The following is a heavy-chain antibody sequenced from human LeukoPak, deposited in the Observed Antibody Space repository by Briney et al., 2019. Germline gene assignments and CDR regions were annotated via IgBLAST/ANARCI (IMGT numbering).Heavy chain of an antibody. Sequence: SQTLSLTCAISGDSVSSNSAAWNWIRQSPSRGLEWLGRTYYRSKWYNDYAVSVKSRITINPDTPKNQFSLQLNSVTPQDTAVYYCARGGYSYGFRASYYYYYGMDVWGQGTTVTVSS. CDR3: ARGGYSYGFRASYYYYYGMDV. CDR1: GDSVSSNSAA. V-gene: IGHV6-1*01. J-gene: IGHJ6*02. D-gene: IGHD5-18*01. CDR2: TYYRSKWYN.